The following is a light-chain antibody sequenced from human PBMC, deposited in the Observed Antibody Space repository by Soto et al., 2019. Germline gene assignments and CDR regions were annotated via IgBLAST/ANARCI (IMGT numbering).Light chain of an antibody. CDR2: DAS. CDR1: QDIYSA. J-gene: IGKJ3*01. Sequence: IQMTQSPSSLSASVGDRVTITCRASQDIYSALAWYQQKPGKAPKLLIYDASSLKSGVPSRFSGSGSGTDFTLTISSLQPEDFATYYCQQFQNYPSFGPGTKVDIK. V-gene: IGKV1D-13*01. CDR3: QQFQNYPS.